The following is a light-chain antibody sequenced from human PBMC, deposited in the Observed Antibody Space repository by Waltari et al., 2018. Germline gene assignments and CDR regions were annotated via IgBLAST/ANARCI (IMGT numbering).Light chain of an antibody. Sequence: QSVLTQPPSASGTPGQSVTIPCSGLISNIGTHYVYWNQQPPGTAPKLLIYLTHQRPSGVPDRFSASKSGTSASLAISGLRFEDEADYYCATRDEGPTVVFGGGTKLTVL. CDR1: ISNIGTHY. CDR2: LTH. CDR3: ATRDEGPTVV. V-gene: IGLV1-47*01. J-gene: IGLJ2*01.